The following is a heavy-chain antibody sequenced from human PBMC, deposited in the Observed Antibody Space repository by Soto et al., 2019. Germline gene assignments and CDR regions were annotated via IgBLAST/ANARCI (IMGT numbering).Heavy chain of an antibody. J-gene: IGHJ4*02. D-gene: IGHD2-15*01. CDR2: VDSSRNT. CDR3: AKWLRGGSYYCDF. V-gene: IGHV3-23*01. CDR1: GFTFTSYA. Sequence: GSLRLSCQASGFTFTSYAMSWVRQTPEKGLEWVSLVDSSRNTFYPDSVRGRFTVSRDNSKNTVYLHMNSLRAEDTTLYYCAKWLRGGSYYCDFWGRGTMVTVSS.